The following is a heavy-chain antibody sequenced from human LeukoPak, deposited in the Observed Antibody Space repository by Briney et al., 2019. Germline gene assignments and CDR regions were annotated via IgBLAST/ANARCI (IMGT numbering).Heavy chain of an antibody. CDR1: GYSFTSYW. Sequence: HGESLKISCKGSGYSFTSYWIGWVRQMPGKGLEWMGIIYPGDSDSRYSPSFQGQVTISADKSISTAYLQWSSLKASDTAMYYCASARTSLRGPHYYGMDVWGQGTTVTVSS. V-gene: IGHV5-51*01. CDR2: IYPGDSDS. J-gene: IGHJ6*02. D-gene: IGHD3-16*01. CDR3: ASARTSLRGPHYYGMDV.